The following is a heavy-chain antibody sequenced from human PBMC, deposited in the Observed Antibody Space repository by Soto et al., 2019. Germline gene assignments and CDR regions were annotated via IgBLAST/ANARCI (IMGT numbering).Heavy chain of an antibody. CDR2: LSFDGSKK. CDR1: GFTFSSYA. J-gene: IGHJ2*01. V-gene: IGHV3-30-3*01. Sequence: QVQLVESGGGVVQPGRSLRLSCAASGFTFSSYAMHWVRQAPGKGLEWVAVLSFDGSKKYFADSVKGRFTISRDISKKTLNRQMHSLRAEDTAVYYCARGRITGITSGWYFALWGRGTLVTVSS. D-gene: IGHD1-20*01. CDR3: ARGRITGITSGWYFAL.